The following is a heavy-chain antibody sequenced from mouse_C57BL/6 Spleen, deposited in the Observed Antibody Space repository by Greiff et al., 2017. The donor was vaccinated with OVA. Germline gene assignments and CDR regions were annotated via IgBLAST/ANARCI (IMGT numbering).Heavy chain of an antibody. V-gene: IGHV14-2*01. D-gene: IGHD1-1*01. J-gene: IGHJ4*01. CDR3: ARRGYGSTSYYVMDY. Sequence: EVQVVESGAELVKPGASVKLSCTASGFNIKDYYMHWVKQRTEQGLEWIGRIDPEDGETKYAPKFQGKATITADTSSNTAYLQLSSLTSEDTAVYYCARRGYGSTSYYVMDYWGQGTSVTVSS. CDR1: GFNIKDYY. CDR2: IDPEDGET.